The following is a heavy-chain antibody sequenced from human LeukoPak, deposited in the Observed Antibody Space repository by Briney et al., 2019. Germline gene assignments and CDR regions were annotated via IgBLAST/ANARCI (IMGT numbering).Heavy chain of an antibody. CDR1: GFTFSSYA. V-gene: IGHV3-30-3*01. Sequence: GGSLRLSCAASGFTFSSYAMHWVRQAPGKGLEWVAVISYDGSNKYYADSVKGRFTISRDNSKNTLYLQMNSLRAEDTAVYYCARTALNYAFDIWGQGTMVTVSS. J-gene: IGHJ3*02. CDR2: ISYDGSNK. CDR3: ARTALNYAFDI.